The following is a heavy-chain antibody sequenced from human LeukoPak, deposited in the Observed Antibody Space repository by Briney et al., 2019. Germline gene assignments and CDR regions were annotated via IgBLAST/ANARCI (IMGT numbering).Heavy chain of an antibody. CDR1: GYSINSGFY. V-gene: IGHV4-38-2*02. CDR2: IFQGGTT. D-gene: IGHD5-18*01. Sequence: SETLSLTCTVSGYSINSGFYWGWIRQAPGKGLEWIGSIFQGGTTFYNPSLKSRVIISADTSNNNFSLSLRSVTAADTAVYYCARIGTAMVDYWGRGTLVTVSS. CDR3: ARIGTAMVDY. J-gene: IGHJ4*02.